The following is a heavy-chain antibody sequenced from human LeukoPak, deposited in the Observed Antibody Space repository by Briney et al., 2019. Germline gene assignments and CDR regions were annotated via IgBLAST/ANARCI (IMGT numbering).Heavy chain of an antibody. CDR1: GHTFTSYD. CDR2: MNPNSGNT. D-gene: IGHD3-3*01. V-gene: IGHV1-8*03. CDR3: ARACPGSWSGYCNVYY. J-gene: IGHJ4*02. Sequence: ASEKVSCKASGHTFTSYDINWVRQATGQGLEWMGWMNPNSGNTGYAQKFQGRVTITRNTSISTAYMELSSLRSEDTAVYYCARACPGSWSGYCNVYYWVQGTLVTVSS.